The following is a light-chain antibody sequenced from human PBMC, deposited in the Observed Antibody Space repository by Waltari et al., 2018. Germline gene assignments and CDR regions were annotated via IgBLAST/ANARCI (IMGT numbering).Light chain of an antibody. CDR2: DAT. V-gene: IGKV3-20*01. CDR3: QRSGLSPPLT. CDR1: QNVRN. J-gene: IGKJ4*01. Sequence: EIVLTQSPATLSLSPGEGATLSCRTSQNVRNLAWYQRKPGQAPRLLFYDATTRVTGIPDRFSGGGFGTDVTLTRSRLEPAECAGYYCQRSGLSPPLTFGGGTKVELK.